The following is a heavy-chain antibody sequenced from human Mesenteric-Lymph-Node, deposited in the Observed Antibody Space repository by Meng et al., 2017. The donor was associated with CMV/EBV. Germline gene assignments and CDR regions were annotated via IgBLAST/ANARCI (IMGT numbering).Heavy chain of an antibody. Sequence: SETLSPTCAVDGESVSGYYWSWIRQPPGKGLEWIGEINHSGSTNYNPSLKSRFTISVDTSKNQFSLKLSSVTAADTAVYYCARRSRSTSRYGVNWFDPWGQGTLVTVSS. J-gene: IGHJ5*02. CDR1: GESVSGYY. D-gene: IGHD2-2*01. CDR3: ARRSRSTSRYGVNWFDP. CDR2: INHSGST. V-gene: IGHV4-34*01.